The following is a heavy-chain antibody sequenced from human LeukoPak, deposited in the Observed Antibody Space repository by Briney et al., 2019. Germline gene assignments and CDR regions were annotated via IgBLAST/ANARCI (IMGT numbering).Heavy chain of an antibody. CDR2: ISWNSGSI. Sequence: GGSLRLSCAASGFTLDDYAMHWVRQAPGKGLEWVSGISWNSGSIGYADSVKGRFTISRDNAKNSLYLQMNSLRAEDTAVYYCARDGYCSGGSCFNAYWGQGTLVTVSS. V-gene: IGHV3-9*01. J-gene: IGHJ4*02. CDR1: GFTLDDYA. D-gene: IGHD2-15*01. CDR3: ARDGYCSGGSCFNAY.